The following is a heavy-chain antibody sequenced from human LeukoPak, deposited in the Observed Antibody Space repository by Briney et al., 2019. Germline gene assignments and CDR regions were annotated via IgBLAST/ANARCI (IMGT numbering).Heavy chain of an antibody. J-gene: IGHJ3*02. CDR2: INHSGST. D-gene: IGHD3-22*01. CDR3: ASTITMIVVVTRDLDAFDI. Sequence: SETLSLTCAVYGESFSGYYWSWIRQPPGKGLEWIGEINHSGSTNYNPSLKSRVTISVDTSKNQFSLKLSSVTAADTAVYYCASTITMIVVVTRDLDAFDIWGQGTMVTVSS. V-gene: IGHV4-34*01. CDR1: GESFSGYY.